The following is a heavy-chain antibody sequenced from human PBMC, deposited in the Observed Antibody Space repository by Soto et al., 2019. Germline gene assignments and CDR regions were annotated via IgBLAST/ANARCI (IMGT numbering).Heavy chain of an antibody. J-gene: IGHJ4*02. D-gene: IGHD2-21*02. CDR2: IIPIFGTA. CDR1: GGTFSSYA. CDR3: ARALRAYCGGDCPYYFDY. Sequence: VASVKVSCKASGGTFSSYAISWVRQAPGQGLEWMGGIIPIFGTANYAQKFQGRVTITAGESTSTAYMELSSLRSEDTAVYYCARALRAYCGGDCPYYFDYWGQGTLVTVSS. V-gene: IGHV1-69*13.